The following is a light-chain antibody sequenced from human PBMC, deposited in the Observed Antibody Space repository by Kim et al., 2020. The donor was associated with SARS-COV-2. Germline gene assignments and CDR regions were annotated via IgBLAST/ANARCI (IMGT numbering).Light chain of an antibody. J-gene: IGKJ1*01. Sequence: AAAGDRVTITCRARQGISGYLAWYQQKPGNAPKLLIYAASALQNGVPSRFSGSGSGTDFTLTSSCLQSGDFATYFCQQYYTYPRTFGQGTKVDIK. CDR2: AAS. CDR3: QQYYTYPRT. V-gene: IGKV1-8*01. CDR1: QGISGY.